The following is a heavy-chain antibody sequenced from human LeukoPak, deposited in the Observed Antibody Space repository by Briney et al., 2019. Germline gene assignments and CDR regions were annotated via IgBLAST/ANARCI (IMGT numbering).Heavy chain of an antibody. CDR2: IYPGDSDT. CDR3: AIGGDSGTSRYRCFNY. J-gene: IGHJ4*02. CDR1: GYRFANYW. Sequence: GESLKISCKGSGYRFANYWIGWVRQMPGKGPEWMGIIYPGDSDTRYSPSFQGQVTTSADRSITTAYLQWSSLKASDTAMYYCAIGGDSGTSRYRCFNYWGQGTLVSVSS. D-gene: IGHD2-2*01. V-gene: IGHV5-51*01.